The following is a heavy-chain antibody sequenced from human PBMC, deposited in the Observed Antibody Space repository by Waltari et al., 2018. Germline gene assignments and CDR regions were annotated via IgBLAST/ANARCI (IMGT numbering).Heavy chain of an antibody. J-gene: IGHJ4*02. Sequence: EVQLVESGGGLVQPGGSLRLSCAASGFTVSSNYMSWVRQAPGKGLEWVSVIYSGGSTYSADSVKGRFTISRDNSKNTLYLQMNSRRAEDTAVDYCARETGYKYYDSSGHEMRVVYYFDYWGQGTLVTVSS. D-gene: IGHD3-22*01. CDR1: GFTVSSNY. CDR2: IYSGGST. CDR3: ARETGYKYYDSSGHEMRVVYYFDY. V-gene: IGHV3-66*02.